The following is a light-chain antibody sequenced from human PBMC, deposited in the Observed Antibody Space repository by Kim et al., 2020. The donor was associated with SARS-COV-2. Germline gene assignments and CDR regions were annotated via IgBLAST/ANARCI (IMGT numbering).Light chain of an antibody. CDR1: QSGSGSY. Sequence: LSPGERATVSCRASQSGSGSYLAWYKQKPGQAPRLLNYGTSSRATGIPDRFSGSGSGTDFTLTISRLEPEDFAVYYCQQYGISPYTFGQGTKLEI. J-gene: IGKJ2*01. CDR3: QQYGISPYT. CDR2: GTS. V-gene: IGKV3-20*01.